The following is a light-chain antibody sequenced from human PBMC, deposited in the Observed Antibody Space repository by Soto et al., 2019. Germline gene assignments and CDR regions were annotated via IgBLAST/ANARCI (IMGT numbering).Light chain of an antibody. Sequence: QGVVTQEPSLTVSPGGTATLTCGSSTGAVTSGHYPYWFQQKPGQAPRTLIYDTRNKHSWTPARFSGSLLGGKAALTLSGAQPEDEAEYYCLLSYSSTRAGVFGGGTKLTVL. J-gene: IGLJ2*01. CDR1: TGAVTSGHY. V-gene: IGLV7-46*01. CDR2: DTR. CDR3: LLSYSSTRAGV.